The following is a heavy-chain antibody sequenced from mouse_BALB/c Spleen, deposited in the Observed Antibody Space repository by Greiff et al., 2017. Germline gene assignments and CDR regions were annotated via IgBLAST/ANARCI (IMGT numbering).Heavy chain of an antibody. CDR2: ISYSGST. CDR3: ASYYCGSSHWDFDD. D-gene: IGHD1-1*01. Sequence: EVKLMESGPGLVKPSQSLSLTCTVSGYSFTSDSVWYWIRQFTGKKLGLMGNISYSGSTSYNPTLKSRIAITRDTSKNKFYMQLNSVTTEDTATYYGASYYCGSSHWDFDDWGAGTTVTVSS. CDR1: GYSFTSDSV. J-gene: IGHJ1*01. V-gene: IGHV3-2*02.